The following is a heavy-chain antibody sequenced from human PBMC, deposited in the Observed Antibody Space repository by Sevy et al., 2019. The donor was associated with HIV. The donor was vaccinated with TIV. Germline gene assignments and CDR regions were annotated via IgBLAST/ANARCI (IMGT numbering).Heavy chain of an antibody. CDR1: GGSISSGGYY. CDR2: IYYSGST. J-gene: IGHJ4*02. Sequence: SETLSLTCTVSGGSISSGGYYWSWIRQHPGKGLEWIGYIYYSGSTYYNPSLKSRVTISEDTSKNQFSLKLSSVTAADTAVYYCARSLPPGIAAAGTSDYWGQGTLVTVSS. CDR3: ARSLPPGIAAAGTSDY. V-gene: IGHV4-31*03. D-gene: IGHD6-13*01.